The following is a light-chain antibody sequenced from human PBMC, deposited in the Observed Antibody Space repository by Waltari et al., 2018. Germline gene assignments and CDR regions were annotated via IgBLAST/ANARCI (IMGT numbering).Light chain of an antibody. V-gene: IGLV2-11*01. Sequence: QSALTPPRSVSGSPGQSVTLSCTAPSRDVAVYTPFSWYQQSPGTAPKPLIFDVSNRPSGVPDRFSGSRSGNTASLTISGLQTEDEADYHCSSYTGSNPLAVFGGGTTLTVL. J-gene: IGLJ2*01. CDR2: DVS. CDR3: SSYTGSNPLAV. CDR1: SRDVAVYTP.